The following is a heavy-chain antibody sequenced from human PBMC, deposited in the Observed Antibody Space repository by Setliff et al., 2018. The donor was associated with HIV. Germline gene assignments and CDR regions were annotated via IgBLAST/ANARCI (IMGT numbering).Heavy chain of an antibody. Sequence: ASVKVSCKASGYTFTSYAMNWVRQAPGQGLEWMGWMNPNSGNTGYAQNFQGRVTMTRNTSISTAYMELTSLRFEDTAVYYCARGSPTAGDYWGQGTLVTVSS. CDR3: ARGSPTAGDY. CDR1: GYTFTSYA. J-gene: IGHJ4*02. V-gene: IGHV1-8*02. CDR2: MNPNSGNT.